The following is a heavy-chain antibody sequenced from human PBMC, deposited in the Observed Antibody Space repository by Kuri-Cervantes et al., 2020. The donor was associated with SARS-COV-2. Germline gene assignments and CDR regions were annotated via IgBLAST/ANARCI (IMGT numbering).Heavy chain of an antibody. Sequence: ASVKVSCKASGYTFTSYAMHWVRQAPGQGLEWMGWINPNSGGTNYAQKFQGWVTMTRDTSISTAYMELSRLRSDDTAVYYCAREEYSSSYLVKPRIFDYWGQGTLVTVSS. V-gene: IGHV1-2*04. J-gene: IGHJ4*02. CDR1: GYTFTSYA. CDR2: INPNSGGT. D-gene: IGHD6-6*01. CDR3: AREEYSSSYLVKPRIFDY.